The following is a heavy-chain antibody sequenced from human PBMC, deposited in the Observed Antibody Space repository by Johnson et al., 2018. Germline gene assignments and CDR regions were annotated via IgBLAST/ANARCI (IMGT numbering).Heavy chain of an antibody. Sequence: VQLVESGGGLVKPGGSLRLSCAASGFTFSSYSMNWVRQAPGKGLEWVSSISSSSSYIHYGDSVKGRFTISSDNAKNSLYLQMNSLGAEDTAVYYCASVFGADAFDIWGQGTMVTVSS. V-gene: IGHV3-21*01. CDR3: ASVFGADAFDI. CDR2: ISSSSSYI. CDR1: GFTFSSYS. D-gene: IGHD3-16*01. J-gene: IGHJ3*02.